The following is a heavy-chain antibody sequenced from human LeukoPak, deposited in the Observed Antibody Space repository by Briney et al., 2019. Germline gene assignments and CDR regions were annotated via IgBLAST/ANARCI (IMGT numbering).Heavy chain of an antibody. V-gene: IGHV5-51*01. D-gene: IGHD1-26*01. CDR3: ARQTYSGSYFGNYYYYGMDV. Sequence: GESLKISCKGSGSSFTSYWIGWVRQLPGKGLEWMGIIYPGDSDTRYSPSFQGQVTISADKSISTAYLQWSSLKASDTAMYYCARQTYSGSYFGNYYYYGMDVWGQGTTVTVSS. CDR1: GSSFTSYW. J-gene: IGHJ6*02. CDR2: IYPGDSDT.